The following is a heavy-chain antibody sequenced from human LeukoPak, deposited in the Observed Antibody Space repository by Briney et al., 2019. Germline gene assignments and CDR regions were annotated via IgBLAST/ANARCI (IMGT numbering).Heavy chain of an antibody. J-gene: IGHJ6*03. Sequence: SETLSLTCAVYGGSSSGYYWSWIRHPPGKGLEWIGEINHSGSTNYSPSLTSRVTISVDTSKTQSSLKLSSVTAADAAVYYCARGARAYYDFWSGYYYYYYMDVWGKGTTVTVSS. CDR2: INHSGST. CDR3: ARGARAYYDFWSGYYYYYYMDV. CDR1: GGSSSGYY. D-gene: IGHD3-3*01. V-gene: IGHV4-34*01.